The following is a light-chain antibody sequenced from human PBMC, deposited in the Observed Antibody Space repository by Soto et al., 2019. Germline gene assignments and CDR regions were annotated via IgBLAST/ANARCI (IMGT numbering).Light chain of an antibody. CDR2: DAS. CDR3: QQYNSYSWT. V-gene: IGKV1-5*01. Sequence: DILMTQSPSTLSASVGDRATITCRASQSISSWLAWYQQKPGKAPKLLIYDASSLESGVPSRFSGSGSGTEFTLTISSLQPDDFATYYCQQYNSYSWTFGQGTKVAIK. J-gene: IGKJ1*01. CDR1: QSISSW.